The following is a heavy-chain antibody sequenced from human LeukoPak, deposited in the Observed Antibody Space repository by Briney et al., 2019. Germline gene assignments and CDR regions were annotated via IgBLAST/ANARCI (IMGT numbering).Heavy chain of an antibody. J-gene: IGHJ4*02. CDR3: VYGSGSYYPDFDY. CDR2: INHSGST. CDR1: GRSFSGYY. D-gene: IGHD3-10*01. Sequence: PSETLSLTCAVYGRSFSGYYWSWIRQPPGKGLEWIGEINHSGSTNYNPSLKSRVTISVDTSKNQFSLKLSSVTAADTAVYYCVYGSGSYYPDFDYWGQGTLVTVSS. V-gene: IGHV4-34*01.